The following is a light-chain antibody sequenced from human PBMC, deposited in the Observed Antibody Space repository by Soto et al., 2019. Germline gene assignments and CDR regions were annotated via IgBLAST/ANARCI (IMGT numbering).Light chain of an antibody. V-gene: IGKV3-20*01. Sequence: EIVLTQSPGTLSVSPGERATLSCRASQSVSSSYLAWYQQKPGQAPRLLIYGASSRATGIPDRFSGSGSGKDFTLTISRLEPEDFAVSYCQHYGSSLWTFGQGTKVKIK. CDR3: QHYGSSLWT. CDR2: GAS. CDR1: QSVSSSY. J-gene: IGKJ1*01.